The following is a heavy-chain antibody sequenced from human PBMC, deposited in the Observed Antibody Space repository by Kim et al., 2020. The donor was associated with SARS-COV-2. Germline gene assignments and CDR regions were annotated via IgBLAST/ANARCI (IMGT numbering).Heavy chain of an antibody. D-gene: IGHD1-1*01. CDR1: GGSFSDYY. CDR3: AREPYNCNDGDDAFDI. J-gene: IGHJ3*02. CDR2: INHSGST. Sequence: SETLSLTCAVYGGSFSDYYWSWIRQSPGKGLEWIGEINHSGSTNYNSSLKSRVTISVDTSKNQFSLKLSSVTAADTAVYYCAREPYNCNDGDDAFDIWG. V-gene: IGHV4-34*01.